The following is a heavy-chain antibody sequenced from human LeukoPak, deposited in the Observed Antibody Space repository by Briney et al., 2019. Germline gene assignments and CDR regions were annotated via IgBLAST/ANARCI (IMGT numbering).Heavy chain of an antibody. V-gene: IGHV3-53*01. CDR2: IYRGGST. D-gene: IGHD3-22*01. CDR1: GFTVGSNY. Sequence: GGSLRLSCAASGFTVGSNYMSWVRQAPGKGLEWVSVIYRGGSTDYADSVKGRFTISRDNSKNTLYLQMNSLRAEDTAVYYCANRGYYYDSSLSFDYWGQGTLVTVSS. CDR3: ANRGYYYDSSLSFDY. J-gene: IGHJ4*02.